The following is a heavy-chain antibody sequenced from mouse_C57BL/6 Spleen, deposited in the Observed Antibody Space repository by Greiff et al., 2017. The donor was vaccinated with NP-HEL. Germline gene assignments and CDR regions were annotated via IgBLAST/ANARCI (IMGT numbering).Heavy chain of an antibody. CDR3: ARSSYYGSSYEYFDY. Sequence: QVQLQQSGAELVRPGTSVKMSCKASGYTFTNYWIGWAKQRPGHGLEWIGDIYPGGGYTNYNEKFKGKATLTAAKSSSPAYMQFTCLTSKYSAIYYCARSSYYGSSYEYFDYWGQGTTLTVSS. J-gene: IGHJ2*01. V-gene: IGHV1-63*01. D-gene: IGHD1-1*01. CDR2: IYPGGGYT. CDR1: GYTFTNYW.